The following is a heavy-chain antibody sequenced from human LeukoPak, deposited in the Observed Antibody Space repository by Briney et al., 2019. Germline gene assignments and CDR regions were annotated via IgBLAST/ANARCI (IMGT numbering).Heavy chain of an antibody. D-gene: IGHD7-27*01. J-gene: IGHJ4*02. V-gene: IGHV4-39*07. Sequence: SETLSLTCTVSRGSIISSSYYWGWLRQPSGKGLEWIGTMYHSGSTNYNPSLKSRVTISVDTSKNQFSLKLSSVTAADTAVYFCARGFRGDNFDYWGQGTLVTVSS. CDR2: MYHSGST. CDR3: ARGFRGDNFDY. CDR1: RGSIISSSYY.